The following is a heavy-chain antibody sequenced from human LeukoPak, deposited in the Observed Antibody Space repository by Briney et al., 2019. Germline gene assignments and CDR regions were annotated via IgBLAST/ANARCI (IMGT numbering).Heavy chain of an antibody. J-gene: IGHJ5*02. CDR1: GYTLTELS. CDR3: ARTPTYYDILTGYWSPDPPENWFDP. Sequence: ASVKVSCKVSGYTLTELSMHWVRQAPGKGLEWMGGFDPEDGETIYAQKFQGRVTMTEDTSTDTAYMELSSLRSEDTAVYYCARTPTYYDILTGYWSPDPPENWFDPWGQGTLVTVSS. V-gene: IGHV1-24*01. CDR2: FDPEDGET. D-gene: IGHD3-9*01.